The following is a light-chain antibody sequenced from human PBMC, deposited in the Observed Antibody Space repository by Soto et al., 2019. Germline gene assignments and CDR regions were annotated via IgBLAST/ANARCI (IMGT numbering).Light chain of an antibody. V-gene: IGLV2-23*02. J-gene: IGLJ2*01. Sequence: QSVLTQPASVSGSPGQSITISCTGSNSDIGKYDFVSWYQQHPGKVPKFLIYEVNKRPSGVSHRFSGSKSANTASLTISGLQAEDEAHYYCCSYTATESVVFGGGTKVTVL. CDR1: NSDIGKYDF. CDR2: EVN. CDR3: CSYTATESVV.